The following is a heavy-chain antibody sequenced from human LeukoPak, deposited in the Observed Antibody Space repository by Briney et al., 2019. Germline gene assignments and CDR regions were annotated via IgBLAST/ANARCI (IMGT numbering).Heavy chain of an antibody. CDR1: GGSISSSSYY. Sequence: NPSETLSLTCTVSGGSISSSSYYWGWIRQPPGKGLEWIGSIYYSGSTYYNPSLKSRVTISVDTSKNQFSLRLTSVTAADTAVYYCARESGYYYDTSGYTFDYWGQGILVTVSS. V-gene: IGHV4-39*07. CDR3: ARESGYYYDTSGYTFDY. CDR2: IYYSGST. J-gene: IGHJ4*02. D-gene: IGHD3-22*01.